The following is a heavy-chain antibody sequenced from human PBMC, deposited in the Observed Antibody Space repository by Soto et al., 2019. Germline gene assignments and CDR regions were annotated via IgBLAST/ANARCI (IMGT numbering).Heavy chain of an antibody. CDR1: GYTFTGYY. Sequence: QVHLVQSGAEVKKPGASVKVSCKASGYTFTGYYIHWVRQAPGQGLEWMGWLNPNSGGANIAPKFQDWVTMTRDTSISTTYMELSSLRSNGTAVYYCARDYYDSSASYGFDIWGQGTMVTVSS. CDR3: ARDYYDSSASYGFDI. CDR2: LNPNSGGA. J-gene: IGHJ3*02. D-gene: IGHD3-22*01. V-gene: IGHV1-2*04.